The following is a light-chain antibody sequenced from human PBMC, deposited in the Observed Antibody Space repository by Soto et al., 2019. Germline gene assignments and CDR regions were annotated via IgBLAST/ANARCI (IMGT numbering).Light chain of an antibody. V-gene: IGKV3-20*01. J-gene: IGKJ1*01. Sequence: EIMLTQSPGTLSLSPGERATLSCRASQSVYSSYLAWYQQRPGQAPRLLFYDASIRATGIPDRFSGSGSGTDFTLTISRLEPEDFAVYYCHQYSSSPWTFGQGTKVEIK. CDR2: DAS. CDR1: QSVYSSY. CDR3: HQYSSSPWT.